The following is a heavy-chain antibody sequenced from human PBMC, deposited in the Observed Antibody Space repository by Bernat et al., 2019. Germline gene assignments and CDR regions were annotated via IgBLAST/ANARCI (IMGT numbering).Heavy chain of an antibody. Sequence: EVQLVESGGDLVQPGGSLRLSCAASGFTFSIYSMNWVRQAPGKGLEWVSYINGSGSLIYYADSVKGRFTIYRDNAKNSLFLQMNSLRAEDTAVYYCARLTRGQILVNWGQRTLVTVSS. J-gene: IGHJ4*02. V-gene: IGHV3-48*01. CDR1: GFTFSIYS. CDR2: INGSGSLI. D-gene: IGHD2/OR15-2a*01. CDR3: ARLTRGQILVN.